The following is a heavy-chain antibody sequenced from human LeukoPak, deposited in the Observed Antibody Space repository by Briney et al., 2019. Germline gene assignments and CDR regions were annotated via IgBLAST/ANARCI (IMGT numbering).Heavy chain of an antibody. Sequence: GGSLRLSCAAPGFTFSSYAMSWVRQAPGKGLEWVSAISGSGGSTYYADSVKGRFTISRDNSKNTLYLQMNSLRAEDTAVYYCAEDLRRYCSGGSCYSREYFQHWGQGTLVTVSS. CDR3: AEDLRRYCSGGSCYSREYFQH. J-gene: IGHJ1*01. D-gene: IGHD2-15*01. CDR1: GFTFSSYA. V-gene: IGHV3-23*01. CDR2: ISGSGGST.